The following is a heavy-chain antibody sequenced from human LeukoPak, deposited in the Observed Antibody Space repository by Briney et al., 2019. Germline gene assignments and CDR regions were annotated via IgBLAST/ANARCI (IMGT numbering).Heavy chain of an antibody. Sequence: PGGSPRLSCAASGFTFSSYGMHWVRQAPGKGLEWVAIISNDGSRKYYAHSVEGRFTISRDNSKNTLYLQMDSLRAEDTAVYYCARDRAWNYFDYWGQGTLVTVSS. CDR1: GFTFSSYG. J-gene: IGHJ4*02. D-gene: IGHD3-3*01. CDR3: ARDRAWNYFDY. CDR2: ISNDGSRK. V-gene: IGHV3-30*03.